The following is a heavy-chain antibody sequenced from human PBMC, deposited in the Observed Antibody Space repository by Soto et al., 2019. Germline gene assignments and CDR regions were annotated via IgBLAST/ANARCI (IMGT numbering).Heavy chain of an antibody. CDR2: IIPIFGTA. V-gene: IGHV1-69*01. CDR3: AREGQWLVRLGGVQYHGMDV. CDR1: EGTFSSSA. Sequence: QVQLVQSGAEVKKPGSSVKVSCKASEGTFSSSAISWVRQAPGQGLEWMGGIIPIFGTANYAQKFQGRVTITADASAYTAYMELSSLTSEDTAIYFCAREGQWLVRLGGVQYHGMDVWGQGTTVTVSS. J-gene: IGHJ6*02. D-gene: IGHD6-19*01.